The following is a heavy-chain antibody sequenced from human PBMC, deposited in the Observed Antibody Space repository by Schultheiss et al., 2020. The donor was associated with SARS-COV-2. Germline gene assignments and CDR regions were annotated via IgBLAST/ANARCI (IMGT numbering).Heavy chain of an antibody. J-gene: IGHJ6*03. Sequence: GSLRLSCTVSGGSISSYYWSWIRQPPGKGLEWIGYIYYSGRTNYNPSRKSRVTISVDTSKNRCSLKLCSVTTADTAVYYCARQNYYYYYMDVWGKGTAVTVYS. CDR1: GGSISSYY. CDR2: IYYSGRT. CDR3: ARQNYYYYYMDV. V-gene: IGHV4-59*08.